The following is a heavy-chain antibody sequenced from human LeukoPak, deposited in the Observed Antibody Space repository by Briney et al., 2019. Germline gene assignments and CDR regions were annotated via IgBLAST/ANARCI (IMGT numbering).Heavy chain of an antibody. CDR3: ARHAPPPYYDFWSGYHYFDY. V-gene: IGHV3-30*03. CDR2: ISYDGSNK. Sequence: GGSLRLSCAASGFTFSSYGMHWVRQAPGKGLEWVAVISYDGSNKYYADSVKGRFTISRDNSKNTLYLQMNSLRAEDTAVYYCARHAPPPYYDFWSGYHYFDYWGQGTLVTVSS. J-gene: IGHJ4*02. D-gene: IGHD3-3*01. CDR1: GFTFSSYG.